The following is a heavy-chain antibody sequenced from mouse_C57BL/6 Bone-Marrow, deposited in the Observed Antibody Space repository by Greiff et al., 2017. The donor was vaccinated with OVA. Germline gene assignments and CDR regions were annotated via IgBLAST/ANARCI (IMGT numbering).Heavy chain of an antibody. J-gene: IGHJ2*01. Sequence: VQLQQSGAELVRPGASVTLSCKASGYTFTDYEMHWVKQTPVHGLELIGAIDPETGGTAYNQKFKGQAILTADKSSSTAYMELRSLTSEDSAVYYGTRSYSNYGDFDYWGQGTTLTVSS. D-gene: IGHD2-5*01. CDR2: IDPETGGT. CDR1: GYTFTDYE. V-gene: IGHV1-15*01. CDR3: TRSYSNYGDFDY.